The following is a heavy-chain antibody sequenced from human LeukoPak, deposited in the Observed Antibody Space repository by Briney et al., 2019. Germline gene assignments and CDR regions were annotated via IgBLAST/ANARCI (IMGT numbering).Heavy chain of an antibody. D-gene: IGHD3-9*01. CDR2: ISSSGSNI. J-gene: IGHJ6*04. V-gene: IGHV3-48*03. Sequence: GGSLRLSCAASGFTFSSYEMNWVRQAPGKGLEWVSYISSSGSNIYYADSVKGRFTISRDNSKNSLYLQMNSLRAEDTAVYYCARGGPAYYDILTGYYPYGMDVWGKGTTVTVSS. CDR3: ARGGPAYYDILTGYYPYGMDV. CDR1: GFTFSSYE.